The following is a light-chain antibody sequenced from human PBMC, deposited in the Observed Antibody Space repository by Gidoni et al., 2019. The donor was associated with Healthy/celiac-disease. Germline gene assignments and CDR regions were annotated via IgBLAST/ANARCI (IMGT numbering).Light chain of an antibody. J-gene: IGKJ3*01. CDR3: QQRSNS. V-gene: IGKV3-11*01. CDR1: QSVSSY. Sequence: DIVFTQSPATLSLSPGERATLSCRASQSVSSYLAWYQQKPGQAPRLLIYDASNRATGIPARFSGSGSGTDFTLTISSLEPEDFAVYYCQQRSNSFGPGTKVDIK. CDR2: DAS.